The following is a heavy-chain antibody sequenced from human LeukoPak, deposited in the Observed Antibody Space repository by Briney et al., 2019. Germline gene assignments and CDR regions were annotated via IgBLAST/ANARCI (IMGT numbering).Heavy chain of an antibody. D-gene: IGHD3-3*01. Sequence: SETLSLTCTVSGGSISSHYCSWIRQPPGKGLEWVGYIYYSGSTSYNPSLKSRVTISVDTSKNHFSLKLSSVTAADTAVYYCARHFAGPGTYTPYFGMDVWGQGTTVTVSS. V-gene: IGHV4-59*08. CDR3: ARHFAGPGTYTPYFGMDV. CDR1: GGSISSHY. J-gene: IGHJ6*02. CDR2: IYYSGST.